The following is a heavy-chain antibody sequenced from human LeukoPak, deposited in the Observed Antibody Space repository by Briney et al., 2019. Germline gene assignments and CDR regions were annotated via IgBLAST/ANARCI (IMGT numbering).Heavy chain of an antibody. J-gene: IGHJ4*02. CDR2: IGTIPGVT. Sequence: GGSLRLSCAASGFTFSNYAMSWVRQAPGKGLEWVSVIGTIPGVTYYTESVKGRFTISRDNPKNTVYLQMNNLRADDTALYFCAKAADTNYFRYGDYWGQGTLVTVS. CDR1: GFTFSNYA. CDR3: AKAADTNYFRYGDY. V-gene: IGHV3-23*01. D-gene: IGHD1-7*01.